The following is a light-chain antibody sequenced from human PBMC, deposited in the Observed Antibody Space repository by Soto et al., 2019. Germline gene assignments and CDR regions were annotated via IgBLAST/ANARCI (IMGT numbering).Light chain of an antibody. CDR3: QQDYNLPLT. Sequence: EVVLTQSPATLSLSTGERATLSCRASQSVSSSYLAWYQQKPGQAPRLLIYDASNRATGIPARFSGSGSGTDFTLTISSLQPEDFAVYYCQQDYNLPLTFGGVTKVDI. V-gene: IGKV3D-7*01. CDR2: DAS. J-gene: IGKJ4*01. CDR1: QSVSSSY.